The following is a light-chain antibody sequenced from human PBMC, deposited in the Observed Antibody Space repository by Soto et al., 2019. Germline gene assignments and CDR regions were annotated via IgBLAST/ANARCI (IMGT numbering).Light chain of an antibody. CDR3: KQYGSSAPIT. J-gene: IGKJ5*01. V-gene: IGKV3-20*01. CDR1: HSVRNNH. Sequence: EIVLTQSAGSLSLYPGERANLXCRASHSVRNNHLNWYQQKAGKGPRLLXXGASIRATGIQERLSGSGSGKDFTLNISRLEPEDFALYFCKQYGSSAPITFGQGTRLEIK. CDR2: GAS.